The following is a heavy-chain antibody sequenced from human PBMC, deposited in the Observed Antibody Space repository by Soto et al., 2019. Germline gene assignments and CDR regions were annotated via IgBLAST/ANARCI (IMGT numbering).Heavy chain of an antibody. CDR3: ARERVLRSGWFDP. CDR1: GDSITSGGYY. Sequence: QVQLRESDPGLVKPSQALSLVCSVSGDSITSGGYYWTRLRQRPGKGLEWIGYIYFTGSAYYNPSLKSRMTMSVDTSKNQFSLRLSSVTAADTAFYYCARERVLRSGWFDPWGQGTLVTVSS. V-gene: IGHV4-31*03. CDR2: IYFTGSA. D-gene: IGHD1-26*01. J-gene: IGHJ5*02.